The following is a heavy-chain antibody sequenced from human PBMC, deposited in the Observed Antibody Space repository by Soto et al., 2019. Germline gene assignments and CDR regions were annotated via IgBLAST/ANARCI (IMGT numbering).Heavy chain of an antibody. CDR3: AREGRGKKAGYNGLVSLGY. D-gene: IGHD2-2*02. CDR1: GSRFSNYV. V-gene: IGHV1-69*06. J-gene: IGHJ4*02. Sequence: QVQLVQSGAEVKTPGSSLKVSCKVSGSRFSNYVISWVRQAPGHGLEWLGRIIPIFNSTKYAQSFHGRVTITEDTSTSTASLELSSLRSDDTAVYYCAREGRGKKAGYNGLVSLGYWGQGTLVTVSS. CDR2: IIPIFNST.